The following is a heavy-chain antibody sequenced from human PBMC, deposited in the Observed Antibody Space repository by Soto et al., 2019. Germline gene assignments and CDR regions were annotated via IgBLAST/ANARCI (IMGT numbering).Heavy chain of an antibody. J-gene: IGHJ6*02. Sequence: GASVKVSCKASGYTFTGYYMHWVRQAPGQGLEWMGWINPNSGGTNYAQKFQGWVTMTRDTSISTAYMELSRLRSDDTAVYYCARGLRLNNWGWNYYYYGMDVWGQGTTVTVSS. CDR2: INPNSGGT. D-gene: IGHD7-27*01. CDR1: GYTFTGYY. CDR3: ARGLRLNNWGWNYYYYGMDV. V-gene: IGHV1-2*04.